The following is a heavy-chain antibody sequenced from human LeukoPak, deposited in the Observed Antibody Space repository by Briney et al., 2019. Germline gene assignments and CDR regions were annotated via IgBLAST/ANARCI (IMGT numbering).Heavy chain of an antibody. D-gene: IGHD2-15*01. V-gene: IGHV4-59*12. Sequence: PSETLSLTCTVPGGSISSYYWSWIRQPPGKGLEWIGYIYYSGSTNYNPSLKSRVTISVDTSKNQFSLKLSSVTAADTAVYYCARKDSYYFDYWGQGTLVTVSS. CDR1: GGSISSYY. CDR2: IYYSGST. CDR3: ARKDSYYFDY. J-gene: IGHJ4*02.